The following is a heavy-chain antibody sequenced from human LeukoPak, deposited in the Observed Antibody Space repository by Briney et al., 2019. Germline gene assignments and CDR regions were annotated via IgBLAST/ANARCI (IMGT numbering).Heavy chain of an antibody. CDR1: SGSINSYY. Sequence: SETLSLTCTVSSGSINSYYWGWVRQPPGKGLEWIGRIYTTGATQYNPSLKSRVTMSIDTSTNQFSLTLRTMTAADTAVYYCGRQGYTASYYFLDFWSQGTLVAVS. V-gene: IGHV4-4*07. D-gene: IGHD1-26*01. J-gene: IGHJ4*02. CDR2: IYTTGAT. CDR3: GRQGYTASYYFLDF.